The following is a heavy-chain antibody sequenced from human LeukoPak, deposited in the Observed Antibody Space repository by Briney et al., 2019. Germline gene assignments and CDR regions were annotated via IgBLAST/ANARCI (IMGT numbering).Heavy chain of an antibody. CDR3: AKRHVDTVYYYYYYYMDV. D-gene: IGHD5-18*01. V-gene: IGHV3-30*02. Sequence: ETGGSLRLSCAASGFTFSSYGMHWDRQAPGKVLEWVAFIRYDGSNKYYADSVKGRFTISRDNSKNTLYLQMNSLRAEDTAVYYCAKRHVDTVYYYYYYYMDVWGKGTTVTISS. CDR1: GFTFSSYG. J-gene: IGHJ6*03. CDR2: IRYDGSNK.